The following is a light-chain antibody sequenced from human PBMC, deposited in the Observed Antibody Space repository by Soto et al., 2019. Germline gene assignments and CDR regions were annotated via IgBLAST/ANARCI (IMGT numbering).Light chain of an antibody. Sequence: LTQPASVSGSPGQSIPISCTGTSSDVGGYNYVSWYQQHPGKAPKLMIYDVSNRPSGVSNRFSGFKSGNTASLTISGLHAEDEADYYCSSYTTSSTDVFGTGTKVTVL. CDR1: SSDVGGYNY. V-gene: IGLV2-14*03. J-gene: IGLJ1*01. CDR2: DVS. CDR3: SSYTTSSTDV.